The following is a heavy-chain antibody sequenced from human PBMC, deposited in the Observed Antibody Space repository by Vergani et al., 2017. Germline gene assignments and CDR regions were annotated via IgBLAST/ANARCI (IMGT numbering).Heavy chain of an antibody. V-gene: IGHV4-34*01. Sequence: QVQLQQWGAGLLKPSETLSLTCAVYGGSFSGYYWSWIRQPPGKGLEWIGEINHSGSTNSNPSLKSRVTISVDTSKNQFSLKLSSVTAADTAVYYCARATPYSSSWKFDYWGQGTLVTVSS. CDR3: ARATPYSSSWKFDY. CDR1: GGSFSGYY. J-gene: IGHJ4*02. CDR2: INHSGST. D-gene: IGHD6-13*01.